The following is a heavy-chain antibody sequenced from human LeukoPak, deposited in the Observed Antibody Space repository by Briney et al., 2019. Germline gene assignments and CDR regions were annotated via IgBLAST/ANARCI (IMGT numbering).Heavy chain of an antibody. D-gene: IGHD3-22*01. CDR3: AKIPGAYYDSSGYYHFFDY. V-gene: IGHV3-53*01. CDR2: IYSGGST. CDR1: GFTVSSNY. Sequence: PGGSLRLSCAASGFTVSSNYMSWVRQAPGKGLEWVSVIYSGGSTYYADSVKGRFTISRDNSKNTLYLQMNSLRAEDTAVYYCAKIPGAYYDSSGYYHFFDYWGQGTLVTVSS. J-gene: IGHJ4*02.